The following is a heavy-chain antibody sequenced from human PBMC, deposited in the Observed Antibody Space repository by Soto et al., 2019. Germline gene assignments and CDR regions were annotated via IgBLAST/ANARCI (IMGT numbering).Heavy chain of an antibody. J-gene: IGHJ6*02. Sequence: SETLSLTCTVSGGSISSGGYYWSWIRQHPGKGLEWIGYIYYSGSTYYNPSLKSRVTISVDTSKNQFSLKLSSVTAADTAVYYCARDLPIDDFWSGYGYYGMDVWGQGTTVTAP. CDR2: IYYSGST. D-gene: IGHD3-3*01. V-gene: IGHV4-31*03. CDR1: GGSISSGGYY. CDR3: ARDLPIDDFWSGYGYYGMDV.